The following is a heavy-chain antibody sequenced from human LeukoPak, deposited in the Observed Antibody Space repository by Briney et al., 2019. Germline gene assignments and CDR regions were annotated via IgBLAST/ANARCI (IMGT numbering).Heavy chain of an antibody. CDR1: GDSINSSSSF. CDR2: ISYSGST. J-gene: IGHJ4*02. D-gene: IGHD3-22*01. Sequence: SETLSLTCTVSGDSINSSSSFWAWIRQPPGKGLEWIGAISYSGSTYYNPSLKSRVTISVDTSKKHFSLKLSSVTAADTAVFFCASGYYYDSSGSLSTFDYWGQGTLVTVSS. CDR3: ASGYYYDSSGSLSTFDY. V-gene: IGHV4-39*02.